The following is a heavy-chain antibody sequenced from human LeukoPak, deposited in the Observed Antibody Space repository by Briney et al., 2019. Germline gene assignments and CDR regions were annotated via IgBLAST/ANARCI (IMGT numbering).Heavy chain of an antibody. CDR2: IYSGGST. V-gene: IGHV3-53*04. J-gene: IGHJ5*02. D-gene: IGHD6-13*01. CDR1: GFTVRSNY. Sequence: GGSLRLSYAASGFTVRSNYMVWVRQAPGKGLEWVSVIYSGGSTYYADSVKGRFTISRHNSKNTLYLQMNSLRAEDTAVYYCARGGAAYLAPAQFDPGRQGTLVTVSS. CDR3: ARGGAAYLAPAQFDP.